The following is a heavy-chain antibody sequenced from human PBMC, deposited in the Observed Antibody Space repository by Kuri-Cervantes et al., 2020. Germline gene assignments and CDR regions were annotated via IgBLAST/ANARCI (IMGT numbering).Heavy chain of an antibody. V-gene: IGHV4-34*01. CDR2: INDSGRT. CDR3: TRRVGGSSADD. CDR1: GGSFVDYY. J-gene: IGHJ4*02. Sequence: SETLSLTCAVSGGSFVDYYWSWIRQTPGKGLEWIGEINDSGRTNYKSSLESRVTISVDTSKNQFSLKLSSVTAADTAVYYCTRRVGGSSADDWGQGTLVTVSS. D-gene: IGHD6-6*01.